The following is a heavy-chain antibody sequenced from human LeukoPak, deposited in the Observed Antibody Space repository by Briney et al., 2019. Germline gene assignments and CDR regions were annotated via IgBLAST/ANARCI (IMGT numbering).Heavy chain of an antibody. CDR2: MSYTGST. CDR1: GASISTSGYY. D-gene: IGHD2-15*01. CDR3: ARAPRVATPYYYYYMDV. Sequence: SETLSLTCTVSGASISTSGYYWGWVRQSPGKGLEYVAAMSYTGSTFYNPSLRSRVTLSLGTSRTQFSLRLDSVTAEDTAVYYCARAPRVATPYYYYYMDVWGKGTTVTVSS. V-gene: IGHV4-39*01. J-gene: IGHJ6*03.